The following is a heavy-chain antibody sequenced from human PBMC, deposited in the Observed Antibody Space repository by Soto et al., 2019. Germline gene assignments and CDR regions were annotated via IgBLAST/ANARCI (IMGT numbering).Heavy chain of an antibody. Sequence: PSETLSLTCTVSGGSISSGDYYWSWIRQPPGKGLEWIGYIYYSGSTYYNPSLKCRVTISVDTSKNQFSLKLSSVTAADTAVYYCARDHYVYDILTGYGYYYGMDVWGQGTTVTVSS. CDR2: IYYSGST. J-gene: IGHJ6*02. CDR3: ARDHYVYDILTGYGYYYGMDV. V-gene: IGHV4-30-4*01. CDR1: GGSISSGDYY. D-gene: IGHD3-9*01.